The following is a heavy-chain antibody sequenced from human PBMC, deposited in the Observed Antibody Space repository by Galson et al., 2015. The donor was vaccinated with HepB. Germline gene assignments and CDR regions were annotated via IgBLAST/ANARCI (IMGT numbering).Heavy chain of an antibody. V-gene: IGHV7-4-1*02. CDR2: INTNTGNP. CDR3: ARDQAKYGSGSYVSGYYGMDV. J-gene: IGHJ6*02. Sequence: SVKVSCKASGYTFTSYAMNWVRQAPGQGLEWVGWINTNTGNPTYAQGFTGRFVFSLDTSVSTAYLQISSLKAEDTAVYYCARDQAKYGSGSYVSGYYGMDVWGQGTTVTVSS. D-gene: IGHD3-10*01. CDR1: GYTFTSYA.